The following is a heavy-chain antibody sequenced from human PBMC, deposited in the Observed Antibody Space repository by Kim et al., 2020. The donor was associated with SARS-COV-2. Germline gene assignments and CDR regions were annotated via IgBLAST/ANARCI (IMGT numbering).Heavy chain of an antibody. Sequence: SVKVSCKASGGTFSSYAISWVRQAPGQGLEWMGGIIPIFGTANYAQKFQGRVTITADESTSTAYMELSSLRSEDTAVYYCARDGYCSSTSCPYYYYGMDVWGQGTTVTVSS. CDR2: IIPIFGTA. D-gene: IGHD2-2*01. CDR1: GGTFSSYA. J-gene: IGHJ6*02. CDR3: ARDGYCSSTSCPYYYYGMDV. V-gene: IGHV1-69*13.